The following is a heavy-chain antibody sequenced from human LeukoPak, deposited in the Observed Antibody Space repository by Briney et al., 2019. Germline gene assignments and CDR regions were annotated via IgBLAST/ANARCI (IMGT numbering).Heavy chain of an antibody. CDR1: GGSISTGGYS. D-gene: IGHD3-16*01. CDR2: IYDSGRA. Sequence: PSETLSLTCADSGGSISTGGYSWSWIRQPPGKTLEWIGYIYDSGRAYYNPSLKSRVTISMDTSSNHFSLKLRSVTAADTAVYYCVRDIYDDNNWGQGTLVTVSS. V-gene: IGHV4-30-4*07. J-gene: IGHJ4*02. CDR3: VRDIYDDNN.